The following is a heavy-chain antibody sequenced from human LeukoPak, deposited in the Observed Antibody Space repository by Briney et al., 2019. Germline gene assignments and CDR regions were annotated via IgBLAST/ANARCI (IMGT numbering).Heavy chain of an antibody. Sequence: SETLSLTCAVYGGSFSGYYWSWIRQPPGKGLEWIGEINHSGGTNYNPSLKSRVTISVDTSKNQFSLKLSSVTAADTAVYYCARGSLDIVVVPANWFDPWGQGTLVTVSS. J-gene: IGHJ5*02. CDR1: GGSFSGYY. CDR2: INHSGGT. CDR3: ARGSLDIVVVPANWFDP. D-gene: IGHD2-2*03. V-gene: IGHV4-34*01.